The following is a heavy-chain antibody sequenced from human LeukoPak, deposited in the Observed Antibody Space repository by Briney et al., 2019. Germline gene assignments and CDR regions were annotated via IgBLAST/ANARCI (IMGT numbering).Heavy chain of an antibody. CDR3: ARVRFEAWYCSTTSCGPPDY. V-gene: IGHV1-46*01. D-gene: IGHD2-2*01. CDR1: GYTFSSYY. CDR2: IYPSGGDT. J-gene: IGHJ4*02. Sequence: ASVKVACKASGYTFSSYYIHWVRQAPGQGLEWMGIIYPSGGDTRYSQMFQGRITVTRDMSTSTVYMELSSLRSEDTAIYYCARVRFEAWYCSTTSCGPPDYWGQGTLVTVSS.